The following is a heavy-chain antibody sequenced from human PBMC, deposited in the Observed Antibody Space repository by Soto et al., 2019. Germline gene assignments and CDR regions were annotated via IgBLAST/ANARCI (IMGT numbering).Heavy chain of an antibody. V-gene: IGHV1-69*06. CDR3: ARDQDSSSSWFDP. D-gene: IGHD6-6*01. CDR1: GGTFSSYA. J-gene: IGHJ5*02. CDR2: IIPIFGKA. Sequence: SVKVSCKASGGTFSSYAISWVRQAPGQGLEWMGGIIPIFGKANYAQKFQGRVTITADKSTSTAYMELRSLRSEDTAVYYCARDQDSSSSWFDPWGQGTPVTVSS.